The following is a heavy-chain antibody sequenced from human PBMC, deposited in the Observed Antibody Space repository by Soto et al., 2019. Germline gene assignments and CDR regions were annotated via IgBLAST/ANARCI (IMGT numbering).Heavy chain of an antibody. D-gene: IGHD4-17*01. CDR1: GFTFSSYA. CDR3: AKDFSWGGKRTVTTAFDY. CDR2: ISGSGGST. Sequence: PGGSLRLSCAASGFTFSSYAMSWVRQAPGKGLEWVSAISGSGGSTYYADSVKGRFTISRDKPKNTLYLQMNSLRAEDTAVYYCAKDFSWGGKRTVTTAFDYWGQGTLVTVSS. J-gene: IGHJ4*02. V-gene: IGHV3-23*01.